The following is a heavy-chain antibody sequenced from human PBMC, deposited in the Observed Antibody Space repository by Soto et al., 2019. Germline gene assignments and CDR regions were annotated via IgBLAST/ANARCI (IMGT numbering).Heavy chain of an antibody. D-gene: IGHD3-16*01. V-gene: IGHV3-74*03. CDR3: AKNLLWGQSDS. CDR1: GFTFSRYW. Sequence: EVQLVESGGGLVQPGGSLRLSCAVSGFTFSRYWMHWFRQDPGNGLVWVSSINTDGTNTQYADSARGRFTVSRDNAKNTVYLQMISLRSEDPAVDYCAKNLLWGQSDSWGQGTLVVVSS. J-gene: IGHJ4*02. CDR2: INTDGTNT.